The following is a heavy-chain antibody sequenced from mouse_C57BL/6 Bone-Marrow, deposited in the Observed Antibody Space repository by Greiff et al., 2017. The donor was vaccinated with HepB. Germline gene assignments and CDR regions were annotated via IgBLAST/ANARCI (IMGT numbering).Heavy chain of an antibody. CDR1: GYTFTDYE. V-gene: IGHV1-15*01. D-gene: IGHD1-1*01. J-gene: IGHJ1*03. CDR3: TRKEGSSYLYWYFDV. CDR2: IDPETGGT. Sequence: VKLQQSGAELVRPGASVTLSCKASGYTFTDYEMHWVKQTPVHGLEWIGAIDPETGGTAYNQKFKGKAILTADKSSSTAYMELRSLTSEDSAVYYCTRKEGSSYLYWYFDVWGTGTTVTVSS.